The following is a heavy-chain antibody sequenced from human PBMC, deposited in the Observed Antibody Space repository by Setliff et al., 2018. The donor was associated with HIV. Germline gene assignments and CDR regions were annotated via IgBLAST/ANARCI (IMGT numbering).Heavy chain of an antibody. CDR3: ARDVEHMMDV. V-gene: IGHV1-18*01. Sequence: ASVKVSCKPSGYTFTAYGLSWVRQAPGQGLEWMGWISTYSDETSYAQKLQGRVTMATDTSTSTAYMELRRLRFDDTAVYYCARDVEHMMDVWGQGTTVTVSS. CDR1: GYTFTAYG. J-gene: IGHJ6*02. CDR2: ISTYSDET.